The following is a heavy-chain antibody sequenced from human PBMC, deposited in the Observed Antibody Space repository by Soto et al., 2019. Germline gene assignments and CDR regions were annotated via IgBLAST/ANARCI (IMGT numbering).Heavy chain of an antibody. V-gene: IGHV3-13*01. D-gene: IGHD3-22*01. CDR3: ARGNYYDSSGYYYYGMDV. J-gene: IGHJ6*02. Sequence: LRLSCAASGFTFSSYDMHWVRQATGKGLEWVSAIGTAGDTYYPGSVKGRFTISRENAKNSLYLQMNSLRAEDTAVYYCARGNYYDSSGYYYYGMDVWGQGTTVTVSS. CDR2: IGTAGDT. CDR1: GFTFSSYD.